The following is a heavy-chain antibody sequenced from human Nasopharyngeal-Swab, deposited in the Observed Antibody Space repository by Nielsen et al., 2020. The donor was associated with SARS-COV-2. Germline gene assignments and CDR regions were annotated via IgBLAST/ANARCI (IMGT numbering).Heavy chain of an antibody. V-gene: IGHV4-59*01. CDR1: GGSISSYY. D-gene: IGHD3-3*01. Sequence: SETLSLTCTVSGGSISSYYWSWIRKPPGKGLEWIGYIYYSGSTNYNPSLKSRVTISVDTPKNQFSLKLSSVTAADTAVYYCARAPYDFWSGYQGYYYYYMDVWGKGTTVTVSS. CDR3: ARAPYDFWSGYQGYYYYYMDV. CDR2: IYYSGST. J-gene: IGHJ6*03.